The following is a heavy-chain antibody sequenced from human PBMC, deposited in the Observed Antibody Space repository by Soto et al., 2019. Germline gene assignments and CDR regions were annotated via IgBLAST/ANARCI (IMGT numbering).Heavy chain of an antibody. V-gene: IGHV1-18*01. CDR3: ARDRLYYYGSGSPEGDY. D-gene: IGHD3-10*01. CDR1: GYTFTSYG. CDR2: ISAYNGNT. Sequence: GASLKVSCKASGYTFTSYGISWVRQAPGQGLEWMGWISAYNGNTNYAQKLQGRVTMTTDTSTSTAYMELRSLRSDDTAVYYCARDRLYYYGSGSPEGDYWGQGTLVTVSS. J-gene: IGHJ4*02.